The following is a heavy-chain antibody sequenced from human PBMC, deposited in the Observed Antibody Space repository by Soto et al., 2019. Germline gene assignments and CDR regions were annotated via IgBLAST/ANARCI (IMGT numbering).Heavy chain of an antibody. V-gene: IGHV3-7*03. Sequence: PGGSLRLSCAASGFTFSNFWMSWARQAPGKGLEWVANIKGDGSVTQYVASVEGRFTISRDNAKYSLYLQMNSLRVEDTALYYCVIPTRYVRGMGDWGQETTVTVSS. D-gene: IGHD3-16*01. CDR1: GFTFSNFW. CDR3: VIPTRYVRGMGD. CDR2: IKGDGSVT. J-gene: IGHJ6*02.